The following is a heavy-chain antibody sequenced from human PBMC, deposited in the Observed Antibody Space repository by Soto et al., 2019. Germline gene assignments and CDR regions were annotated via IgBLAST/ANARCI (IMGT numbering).Heavy chain of an antibody. J-gene: IGHJ4*02. D-gene: IGHD6-19*01. CDR3: ARDRGAVAGFFDY. CDR2: ISYDGSNK. CDR1: GFTFSSYA. Sequence: QVQLVESGGGVVQPGRSLRLSCAASGFTFSSYAMHWVRQAPGKGLEWVAVISYDGSNKYYADSVKGRFTTSRDNSKNTLYLQMNSLRAEDTAVYYCARDRGAVAGFFDYWGQGTLVTVSS. V-gene: IGHV3-30-3*01.